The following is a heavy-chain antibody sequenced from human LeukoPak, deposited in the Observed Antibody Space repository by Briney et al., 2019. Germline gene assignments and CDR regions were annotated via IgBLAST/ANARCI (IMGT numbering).Heavy chain of an antibody. V-gene: IGHV1-2*02. CDR3: ATDYCSGGSCYPGNYYYYGMDV. D-gene: IGHD2-15*01. CDR2: INPNSGGT. Sequence: ASVKVSCKASGYNFTGYYMHWVRQAPGQGLEWMGWINPNSGGTNYAQKFQGRVTMTRDTSISTAYMELSRLRSDDTAVYYCATDYCSGGSCYPGNYYYYGMDVWGQGTTVTVSS. CDR1: GYNFTGYY. J-gene: IGHJ6*02.